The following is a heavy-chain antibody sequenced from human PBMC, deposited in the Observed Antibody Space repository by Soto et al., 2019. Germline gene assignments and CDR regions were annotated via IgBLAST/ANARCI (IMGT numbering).Heavy chain of an antibody. CDR2: IYYSGST. D-gene: IGHD3-22*01. J-gene: IGHJ4*02. CDR1: GASISSGDYY. V-gene: IGHV4-30-4*01. CDR3: ASASYDSSTYYLDY. Sequence: QVQLQESGPGLVKPSQTLSLTCTVSGASISSGDYYWTWIRQPPGKGLEWIGSIYYSGSTYYNTSRQCRATLAVDTSNHQFSLKLSSVTAADPAVYYCASASYDSSTYYLDYWGQGTLVTVSS.